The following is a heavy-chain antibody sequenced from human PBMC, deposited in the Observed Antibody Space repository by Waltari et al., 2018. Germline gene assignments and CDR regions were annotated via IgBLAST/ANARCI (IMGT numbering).Heavy chain of an antibody. D-gene: IGHD6-19*01. J-gene: IGHJ4*02. CDR2: KKEDWSEG. V-gene: IGHV3-7*04. CDR3: ARPYSSGWYINFDY. Sequence: EVQLVESGGGLVQPGGSLRLSCTASGFTFSSYSMVWVRQAPGKGAGWVANKKEDWSEGELVESGEGRFTFPRDNAKNSLYLQMNSLRAEDTAVYYCARPYSSGWYINFDYWGQGTLVTVSS. CDR1: GFTFSSYS.